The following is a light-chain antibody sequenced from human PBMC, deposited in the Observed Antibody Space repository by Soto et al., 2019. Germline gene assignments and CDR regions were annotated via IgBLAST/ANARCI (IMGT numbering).Light chain of an antibody. Sequence: EIVLTQSPGTLSLSPGERAILSCRASQSVGKNYLGWFQQKLGQAPRLLIYDASNRATGIPDRFSGSGSGTDFTLTISRLEPEDFAMYYCQQYAYSPRTFGGGTKVEIK. CDR2: DAS. J-gene: IGKJ4*01. V-gene: IGKV3-20*01. CDR3: QQYAYSPRT. CDR1: QSVGKNY.